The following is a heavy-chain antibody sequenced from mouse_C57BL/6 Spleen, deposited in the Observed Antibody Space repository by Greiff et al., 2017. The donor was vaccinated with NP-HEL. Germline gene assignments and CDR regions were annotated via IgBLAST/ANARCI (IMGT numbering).Heavy chain of an antibody. D-gene: IGHD1-1*01. CDR1: GFNIKDYY. V-gene: IGHV14-2*01. CDR3: AEGYGSNRYFDV. J-gene: IGHJ1*03. Sequence: EVQLVESGAELVKPGASVKLSCTASGFNIKDYYMHWVKQRTEQGLEWIGRIDPEDGETKYAPKFQGKATITADTSSNTAYLQLSSLTSEDTAVYYCAEGYGSNRYFDVWGTGTTVTVSS. CDR2: IDPEDGET.